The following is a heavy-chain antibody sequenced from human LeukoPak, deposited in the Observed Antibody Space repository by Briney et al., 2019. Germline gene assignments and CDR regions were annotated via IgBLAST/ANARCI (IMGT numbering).Heavy chain of an antibody. V-gene: IGHV3-21*01. J-gene: IGHJ4*02. CDR3: ARIFYGDYLHNFDY. CDR1: GFTFSSYS. Sequence: GGSLRLSCAASGFTFSSYSMNWVRQAPGKGLEWVSSISSSSSYIYYADSVEGRFTISRDNAKNSLYLQMNSLRAEDTAVYYCARIFYGDYLHNFDYWGQGTLVTVSS. D-gene: IGHD4-17*01. CDR2: ISSSSSYI.